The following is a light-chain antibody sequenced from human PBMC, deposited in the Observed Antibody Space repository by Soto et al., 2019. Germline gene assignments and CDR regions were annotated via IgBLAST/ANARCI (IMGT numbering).Light chain of an antibody. Sequence: NFMLTQPHSVSESPGKTVTISCTRSSGSIASNFVQWFQQRPGRAPSTLIYEDTQRPSGVPDRFSGSIDTSSNSAFLSISGLKTGDEAVYYCQSFNISDHVFGTGTKLTVL. CDR2: EDT. J-gene: IGLJ1*01. CDR1: SGSIASNF. V-gene: IGLV6-57*03. CDR3: QSFNISDHV.